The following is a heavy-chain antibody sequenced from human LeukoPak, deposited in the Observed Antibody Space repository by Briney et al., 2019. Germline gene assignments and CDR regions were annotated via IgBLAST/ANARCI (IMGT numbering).Heavy chain of an antibody. D-gene: IGHD2-2*01. V-gene: IGHV1-69*01. CDR1: GGTFSSYA. J-gene: IGHJ4*02. CDR3: AGNIVVVPAAMLASSSSLDY. Sequence: GASVKVSCKASGGTFSSYAISWVRQAPGQGLEWRGGIIPIFGNAKYAQKFQSIVTITPDESTSPSYLELSSLRSEDTAVYYCAGNIVVVPAAMLASSSSLDYRGQGTLVTVSS. CDR2: IIPIFGNA.